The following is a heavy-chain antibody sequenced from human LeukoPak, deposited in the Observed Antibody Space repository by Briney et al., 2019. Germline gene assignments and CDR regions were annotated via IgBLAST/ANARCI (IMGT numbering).Heavy chain of an antibody. CDR1: GGSFSNYY. CDR2: IYTSGST. D-gene: IGHD1-14*01. J-gene: IGHJ6*02. CDR3: ARQPPQYYGMDV. V-gene: IGHV4-4*07. Sequence: SETLSLTCTVSGGSFSNYYWSWIRQPAGKGLEWIGRIYTSGSTNYDPPVKSRVTMSVDTSNNQFSLKLTSVTAADTAVYYCARQPPQYYGMDVWGQGTTVTVSS.